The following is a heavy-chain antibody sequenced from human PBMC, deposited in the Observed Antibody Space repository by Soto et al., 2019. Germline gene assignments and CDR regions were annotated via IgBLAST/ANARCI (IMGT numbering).Heavy chain of an antibody. CDR2: IIPYYNTL. D-gene: IGHD6-13*01. CDR1: EGTFNSYA. V-gene: IGHV1-69*01. J-gene: IGHJ4*02. Sequence: QAQVVQSGAEVRKPGSSVKLSCKASEGTFNSYAIAWVRQAPGQGLEWMGGIIPYYNTLNYAQKFQDRVTITADDSTNTDDMALSSLRTDDTDEYFCACGASRGYPYFFDSWAQGTLVTVSS. CDR3: ACGASRGYPYFFDS.